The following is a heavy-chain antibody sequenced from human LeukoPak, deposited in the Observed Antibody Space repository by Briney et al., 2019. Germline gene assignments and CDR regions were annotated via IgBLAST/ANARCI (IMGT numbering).Heavy chain of an antibody. V-gene: IGHV3-48*03. CDR3: ARGPRDPTEFCSRGTCAPTYEV. J-gene: IGHJ4*02. Sequence: PGGSLRLSCAVSGFTFSDYEMNWVRQAPGKRLEWVSYISSSGRKIYYADSVKGRFTISRDNAKNSLYLQMNSLRADDTAVYYCARGPRDPTEFCSRGTCAPTYEVWGQGALVTVSS. D-gene: IGHD2-15*01. CDR2: ISSSGRKI. CDR1: GFTFSDYE.